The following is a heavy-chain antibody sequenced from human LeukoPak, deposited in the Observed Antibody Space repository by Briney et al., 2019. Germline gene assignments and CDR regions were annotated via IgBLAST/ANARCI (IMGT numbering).Heavy chain of an antibody. V-gene: IGHV3-21*01. CDR1: GFTFSSYS. Sequence: PGGSLRLSCAASGFTFSSYSMNWVRQAPGKGLEWVSSIRSSSSYIYYADSVKGRFTISRDNAKNSLYLQMNSLRAEDTAVYYCARRKQVDWYVDYWGQGTLVTVSS. CDR3: ARRKQVDWYVDY. J-gene: IGHJ4*02. D-gene: IGHD3-9*01. CDR2: IRSSSSYI.